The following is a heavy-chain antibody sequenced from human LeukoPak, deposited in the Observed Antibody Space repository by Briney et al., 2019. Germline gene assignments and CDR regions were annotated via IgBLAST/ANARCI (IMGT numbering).Heavy chain of an antibody. CDR3: VKDEPGKSWYN. J-gene: IGHJ4*02. Sequence: GGSLRLSCAASGFAFSRYYMSWIRQAPGRGLEWVSSISGSGDGTFYADSVKGRFTVSRDNSYNTLYLQMNSLRAEDTAINYCVKDEPGKSWYNWGQGTLVTVSS. CDR1: GFAFSRYY. D-gene: IGHD6-13*01. V-gene: IGHV3-23*01. CDR2: ISGSGDGT.